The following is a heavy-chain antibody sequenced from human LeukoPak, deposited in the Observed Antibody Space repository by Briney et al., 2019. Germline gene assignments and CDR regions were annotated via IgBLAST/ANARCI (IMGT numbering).Heavy chain of an antibody. CDR3: GRSTGYYYPIFDY. Sequence: ASVKVSCKTSGYTFSSFNMHWLRQAPGQGPEWMGIINPSVGSTRYAQKFQGRVNMTRDVSASTVYMELSGVRSEDTAVYYGGRSTGYYYPIFDYWGQGTLVTVSS. J-gene: IGHJ4*02. D-gene: IGHD3-22*01. CDR1: GYTFSSFN. CDR2: INPSVGST. V-gene: IGHV1-46*01.